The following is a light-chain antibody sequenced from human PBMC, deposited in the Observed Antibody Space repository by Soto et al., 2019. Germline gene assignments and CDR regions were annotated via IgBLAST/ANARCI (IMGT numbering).Light chain of an antibody. CDR1: NIGSKS. J-gene: IGLJ3*02. CDR3: QAWVTSGDHWV. V-gene: IGLV3-21*02. Sequence: SYELTQPPSVSVDPGQTARITCGGNNIGSKSVHWYQQRPGQAPVVGVYDDSDRPSGIPERFSGSNSGNTATLTIRRVEAGDEADYFFQAWVTSGDHWVFGGGTKLTVL. CDR2: DDS.